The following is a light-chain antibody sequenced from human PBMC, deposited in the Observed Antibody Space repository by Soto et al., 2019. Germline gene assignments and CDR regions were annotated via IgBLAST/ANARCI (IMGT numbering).Light chain of an antibody. J-gene: IGKJ1*01. CDR3: QQYYSAPRA. V-gene: IGKV4-1*01. Sequence: DIVMTQSPDSLAVSLGERVTINCKSSQSVLYSSNNRNYLAWYQQKPGQPPKLLISWASTRESGVPDRFSGSGSETDFTLSISSLQAEDVAVYYCQQYYSAPRAFGQGTKVEIK. CDR2: WAS. CDR1: QSVLYSSNNRNY.